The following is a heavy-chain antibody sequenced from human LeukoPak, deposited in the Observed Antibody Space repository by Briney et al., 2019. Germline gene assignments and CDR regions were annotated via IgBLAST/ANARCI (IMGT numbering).Heavy chain of an antibody. Sequence: QSGGSLRLSCVASGFTFSSYAMSWVRQAPGKGLEWVSGISGSGDSIFYADSVKGRFTISRDNSKNTLYLQMNSLRAEDTAVYYCAKWRGLPPEYFQHWGQGTLVTVSS. CDR3: AKWRGLPPEYFQH. CDR2: ISGSGDSI. J-gene: IGHJ1*01. D-gene: IGHD3-3*01. V-gene: IGHV3-23*01. CDR1: GFTFSSYA.